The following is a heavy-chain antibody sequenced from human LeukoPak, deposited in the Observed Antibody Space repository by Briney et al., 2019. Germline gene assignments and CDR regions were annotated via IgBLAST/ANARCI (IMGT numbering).Heavy chain of an antibody. D-gene: IGHD2-21*01. Sequence: GGSLSLSCVGSGFNVTTNNMYWVRQAPGKGLECVSTFLAGGLLDYADSVRDRFTISRDTSKDTLYLQMNSLSAEDTAVYYCGRRFCNSCPLDFWGQGTLVTVSS. J-gene: IGHJ4*02. CDR1: GFNVTTNN. CDR3: GRRFCNSCPLDF. CDR2: FLAGGLL. V-gene: IGHV3-66*04.